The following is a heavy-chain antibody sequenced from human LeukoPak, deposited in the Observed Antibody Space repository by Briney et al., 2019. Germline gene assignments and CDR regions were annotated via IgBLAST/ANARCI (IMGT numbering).Heavy chain of an antibody. D-gene: IGHD1-26*01. Sequence: GGSLRLSCAASGFTFSNYEMNWVRQAPGKGLEWVSYISSSGSTIYYADSVKGRFTISRDNAKNSLYLQMNSLRADDTVLYYCASGGIYYGAAFDFWGQGTLVTVSS. CDR3: ASGGIYYGAAFDF. J-gene: IGHJ4*02. CDR2: ISSSGSTI. V-gene: IGHV3-48*03. CDR1: GFTFSNYE.